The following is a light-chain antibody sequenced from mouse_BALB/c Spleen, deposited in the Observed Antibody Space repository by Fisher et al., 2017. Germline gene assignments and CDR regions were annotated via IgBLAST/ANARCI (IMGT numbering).Light chain of an antibody. CDR2: DTS. Sequence: IVITQSPALMAASPGEKVTMTCSASSSVSYMHWYQQKSGTSPKRWIYDTSKLASGVPARFSGSGSGTSYSLSISSMEAEDAATYYCQQWSSNPPTFGAGTKLELK. CDR1: SSVSY. V-gene: IGKV4-59*01. J-gene: IGKJ5*01. CDR3: QQWSSNPPT.